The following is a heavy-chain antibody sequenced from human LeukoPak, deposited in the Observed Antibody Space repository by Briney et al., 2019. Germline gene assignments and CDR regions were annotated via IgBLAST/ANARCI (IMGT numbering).Heavy chain of an antibody. CDR3: ARDFFHGHCAGLSCFLLDY. CDR2: ISANNGNT. CDR1: GYTFTSYV. V-gene: IGHV1-18*01. D-gene: IGHD2-15*01. Sequence: ASVKVSCKASGYTFTSYVISWVRQAPGQGLEWMGWISANNGNTNYAQKFQGGVTMTTDTSTGTAYMELRSLRSDDTAVYYCARDFFHGHCAGLSCFLLDYWGQGSLVAVSS. J-gene: IGHJ4*02.